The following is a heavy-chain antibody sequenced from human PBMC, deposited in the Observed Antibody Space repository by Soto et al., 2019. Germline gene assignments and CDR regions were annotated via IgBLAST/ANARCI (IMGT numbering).Heavy chain of an antibody. CDR3: ARIRRYDYGDYYGMDV. D-gene: IGHD4-17*01. CDR2: IIPIFGTA. CDR1: GGTFSSYA. V-gene: IGHV1-69*13. J-gene: IGHJ6*02. Sequence: ASVKVSCKASGGTFSSYAISWVRQAPGQGLEWMGGIIPIFGTANYAQKFQGRVTTTSDESTSTAYMELSCLRSEDTAVYYCARIRRYDYGDYYGMDVWGQGTTVTVSS.